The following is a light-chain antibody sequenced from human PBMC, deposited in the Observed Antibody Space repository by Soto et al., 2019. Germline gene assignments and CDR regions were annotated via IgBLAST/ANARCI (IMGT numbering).Light chain of an antibody. CDR1: RGIKNL. CDR2: TGS. V-gene: IGKV1-12*01. CDR3: QQAASFPIT. Sequence: DIQMTQSPSYVSASVGDRVTITCRASRGIKNLLAWYQQKPGKAPNLLIYTGSSLQSGVPSRFSGSGSGTDFTLTINSLQPEDFATYYCQQAASFPITFGQGTRLEI. J-gene: IGKJ5*01.